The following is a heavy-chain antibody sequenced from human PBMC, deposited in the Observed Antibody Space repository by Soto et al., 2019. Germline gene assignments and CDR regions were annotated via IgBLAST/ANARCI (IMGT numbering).Heavy chain of an antibody. V-gene: IGHV3-23*01. CDR2: ISGSGGRT. D-gene: IGHD3-16*01. CDR3: AKVPVGRGADLDY. Sequence: VQLLDSGGGLVQPGGSLRLSCAASGFTFSNYAMNWVRQAPGKGLDCVSAISGSGGRTYYADSVKGPFTISRDTSKNTMNLQRSSLRAEDTAVYYCAKVPVGRGADLDYGGQGPRVTVSS. J-gene: IGHJ4*02. CDR1: GFTFSNYA.